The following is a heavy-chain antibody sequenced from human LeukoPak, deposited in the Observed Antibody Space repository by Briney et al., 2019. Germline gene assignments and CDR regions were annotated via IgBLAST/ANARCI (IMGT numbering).Heavy chain of an antibody. CDR2: IKQDGSEK. V-gene: IGHV3-7*04. J-gene: IGHJ6*02. D-gene: IGHD2-15*01. CDR1: GFTLSSYW. Sequence: PGGSLRRSCAASGFTLSSYWMSWVRQAPGKGLEWVANIKQDGSEKYYVDSVKGRFTISRDNAKNSLYLQMSSLRAEDTALYYCARELPGYRGMDVWGQGTTATVSS. CDR3: ARELPGYRGMDV.